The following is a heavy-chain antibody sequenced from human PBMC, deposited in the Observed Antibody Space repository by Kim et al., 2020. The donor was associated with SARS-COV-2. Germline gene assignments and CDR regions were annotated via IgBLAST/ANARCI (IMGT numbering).Heavy chain of an antibody. CDR1: GFTFSDYA. V-gene: IGHV3-64*04. Sequence: GGSLRLSCVGSGFTFSDYAMHWVRRAPGKGLEYVSATTRSGDGSFYADSVEGRFTISRDNSKNTLYLQMNSLRLEDTSMYYCVRYGRSYGAVLWGQGTLVIVSS. CDR3: VRYGRSYGAVL. J-gene: IGHJ4*02. CDR2: TTRSGDGS. D-gene: IGHD5-18*01.